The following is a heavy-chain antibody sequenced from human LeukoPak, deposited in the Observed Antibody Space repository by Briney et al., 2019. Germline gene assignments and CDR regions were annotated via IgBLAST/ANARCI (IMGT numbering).Heavy chain of an antibody. CDR3: TTDGDDYGDYLAPGPVDY. CDR2: ISPSGGST. CDR1: GYTFTSNY. V-gene: IGHV1-46*01. J-gene: IGHJ4*02. D-gene: IGHD4-17*01. Sequence: ASVKVSCKAFGYTFTSNYMHWVRQAPGQGPEWMGVISPSGGSTTYAQKFQGRVTLTRDMSTSTDYLELSSLRSEDTAVYYCTTDGDDYGDYLAPGPVDYWGQGTLVTVSS.